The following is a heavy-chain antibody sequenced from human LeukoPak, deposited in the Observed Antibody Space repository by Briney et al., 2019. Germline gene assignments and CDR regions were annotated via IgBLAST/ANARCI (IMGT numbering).Heavy chain of an antibody. CDR3: AKPTLEWLSKGHYMDV. Sequence: PGGSLRLSCAASGYTFRSYAMTWVRQAPGKGLEWVSGISGSGGSTYHADSVKGRFTISRDNSKNMLYLKKNSKRDENAAIYYQAKPTLEWLSKGHYMDVWGKGATVTVPS. V-gene: IGHV3-23*01. CDR1: GYTFRSYA. CDR2: ISGSGGST. J-gene: IGHJ6*03. D-gene: IGHD3-3*01.